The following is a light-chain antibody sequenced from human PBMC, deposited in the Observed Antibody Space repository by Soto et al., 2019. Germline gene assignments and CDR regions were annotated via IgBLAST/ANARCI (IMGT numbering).Light chain of an antibody. CDR3: SSYAGNSYLV. CDR2: EVN. Sequence: QSVLTQSPSASGSPGQSVTISCTGTSSDVGGYDFVSWYQQRPGKAPKLMIYEVNRRLSGVPDRFSGSKSGNTASLTVSGLQAEDEADYYCSSYAGNSYLVFGGGTKVTVL. J-gene: IGLJ2*01. V-gene: IGLV2-8*01. CDR1: SSDVGGYDF.